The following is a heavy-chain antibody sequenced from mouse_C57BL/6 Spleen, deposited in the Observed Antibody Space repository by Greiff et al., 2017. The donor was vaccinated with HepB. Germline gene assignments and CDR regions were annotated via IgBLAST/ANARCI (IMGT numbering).Heavy chain of an antibody. D-gene: IGHD1-1*01. CDR1: GYTFTSYW. Sequence: QVQLKQPGAELVRPGTSVKLSCKASGYTFTSYWMHWVKQRPGQGLEWIGVIDPSDSYTNYNQKFKGKATLTVDTSSSTAYMQLSSLTSEDSAVYYCAREELITTVRWGQGTTLTVSS. J-gene: IGHJ2*01. CDR2: IDPSDSYT. V-gene: IGHV1-59*01. CDR3: AREELITTVR.